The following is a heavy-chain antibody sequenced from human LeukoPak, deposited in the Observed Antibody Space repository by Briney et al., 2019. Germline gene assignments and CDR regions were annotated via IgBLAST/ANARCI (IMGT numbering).Heavy chain of an antibody. CDR1: GFTFGDYA. D-gene: IGHD3-3*01. Sequence: GGSLRLSYTASGFTFGDYAMSWVRQAPGKGLEWVGFIRSKAYGGTTEYAASVKGRFTISRDDSKSIAYLQMNSLKTEDIAVYYCTRDDEIRFLEWLLYSYYYYGMDVRGQGTTVTVSS. V-gene: IGHV3-49*04. CDR3: TRDDEIRFLEWLLYSYYYYGMDV. CDR2: IRSKAYGGTT. J-gene: IGHJ6*02.